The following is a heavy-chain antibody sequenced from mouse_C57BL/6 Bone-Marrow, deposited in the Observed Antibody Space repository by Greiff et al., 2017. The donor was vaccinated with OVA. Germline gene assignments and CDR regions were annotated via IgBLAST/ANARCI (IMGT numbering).Heavy chain of an antibody. D-gene: IGHD2-1*01. Sequence: VQLQQSGAELARPGASVKLSCKASGYTFTSYGISWVKQRTGQGLEWIGEIYPRSGNTYYNEKFKGKATLTADKSSSTAYMELRSLTYEDSAVYFCAPIYYGNYEFAYWGQGTLVTVSA. CDR3: APIYYGNYEFAY. CDR1: GYTFTSYG. CDR2: IYPRSGNT. J-gene: IGHJ3*01. V-gene: IGHV1-81*01.